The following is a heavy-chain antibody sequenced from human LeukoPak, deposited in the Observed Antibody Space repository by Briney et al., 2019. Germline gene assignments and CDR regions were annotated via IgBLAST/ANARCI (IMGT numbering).Heavy chain of an antibody. CDR3: ARGGWAAYYYYMDV. Sequence: QAGGSLRLSCAASGFTFSSYAMHWVRQAPGKGLEYVSAISSNGGSTYYANSVKGRFTISRDNSKNTLYLQMGSLRAEDMAVYYCARGGWAAYYYYMDVWGKGATVTVSS. CDR2: ISSNGGST. J-gene: IGHJ6*03. D-gene: IGHD1-26*01. CDR1: GFTFSSYA. V-gene: IGHV3-64*01.